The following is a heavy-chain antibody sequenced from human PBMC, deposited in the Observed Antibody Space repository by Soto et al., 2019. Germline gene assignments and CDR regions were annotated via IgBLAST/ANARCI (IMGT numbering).Heavy chain of an antibody. CDR1: GYTFTRYD. V-gene: IGHV1-8*01. J-gene: IGHJ2*01. Sequence: QVQLVPSGAEVKKPGASVKVSCKASGYTFTRYDINWVRQATGQGLEWMGWMNPNSGNTGYTQKFHGKVTMTRTTAINTAYMELSRLRSEDTAVDYCARGSKQCLVTLWGRGTLVTVSS. CDR3: ARGSKQCLVTL. D-gene: IGHD6-19*01. CDR2: MNPNSGNT.